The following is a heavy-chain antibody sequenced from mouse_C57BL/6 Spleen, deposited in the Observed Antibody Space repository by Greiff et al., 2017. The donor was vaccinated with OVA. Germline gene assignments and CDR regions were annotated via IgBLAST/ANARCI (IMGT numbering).Heavy chain of an antibody. D-gene: IGHD4-1*01. CDR1: GFTFSSYA. CDR3: TRVRTGKWYFDV. V-gene: IGHV5-9-1*02. CDR2: ISSGGDYI. J-gene: IGHJ1*03. Sequence: EVMLVESGEGLVKPGGSLKLSCAASGFTFSSYAMSWVRQTPEKRLEWVAYISSGGDYIYYADTVKGRFTISRDNARNTLYLQMSSLKSEDTAMYYCTRVRTGKWYFDVWGTGTTVTVSS.